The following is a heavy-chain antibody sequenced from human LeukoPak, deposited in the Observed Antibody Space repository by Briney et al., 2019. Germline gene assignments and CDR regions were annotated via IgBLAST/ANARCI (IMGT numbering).Heavy chain of an antibody. CDR3: AKDPDEWELSGSGAFDI. Sequence: PGGSLRLSCAASGFTVSTYAMSWVRQAPGKGLEWVSAISGSGGSTYFADSVKGRFTISRDNSKNTLYLQMNSLRAEDTAVYYCAKDPDEWELSGSGAFDIWGQGTMVTVSS. V-gene: IGHV3-23*01. J-gene: IGHJ3*02. CDR2: ISGSGGST. CDR1: GFTVSTYA. D-gene: IGHD1-26*01.